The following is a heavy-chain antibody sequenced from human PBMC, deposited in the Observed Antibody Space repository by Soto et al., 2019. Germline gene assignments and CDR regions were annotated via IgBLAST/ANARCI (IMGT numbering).Heavy chain of an antibody. CDR1: GFTFSEYQ. J-gene: IGHJ6*03. V-gene: IGHV3-11*01. CDR3: ARVYSSGSPYYYYYYMDV. D-gene: IGHD6-19*01. Sequence: GSLKLSCATSGFTFSEYQLSWIRQGPGEGLEGGSYLCSSGSTIYYADPVKGRFTISRDNAKNSLYLQMNSLRAEDTAVYYCARVYSSGSPYYYYYYMDVWGKGTTVTVSS. CDR2: LCSSGSTI.